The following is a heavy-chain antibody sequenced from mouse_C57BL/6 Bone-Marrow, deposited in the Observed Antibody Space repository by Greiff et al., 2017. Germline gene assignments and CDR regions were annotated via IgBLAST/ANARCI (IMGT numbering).Heavy chain of an antibody. Sequence: QVQLKQPGAELVMPGASVKLSCKASGYTFTSYWMHWVKQRPGQGLEWIGEIDPSDSYTNYNQKFKGKSTLTVDKSSSTAYMQLSSLTSEDSAVYYCARGDYYGSSVFAYWGQGTLVTVSA. CDR2: IDPSDSYT. D-gene: IGHD1-1*01. CDR1: GYTFTSYW. CDR3: ARGDYYGSSVFAY. J-gene: IGHJ3*01. V-gene: IGHV1-69*01.